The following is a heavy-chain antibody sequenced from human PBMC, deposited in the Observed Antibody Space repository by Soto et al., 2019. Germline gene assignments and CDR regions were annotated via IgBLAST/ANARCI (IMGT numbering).Heavy chain of an antibody. CDR3: ARLSAALDY. J-gene: IGHJ4*02. V-gene: IGHV4-59*01. CDR2: IYYSGST. D-gene: IGHD2-2*01. CDR1: GGSISSYY. Sequence: QVQLQESGPGLGKPSETLSLTCTVSGGSISSYYWSWIRQPPGKGLEWIGYIYYSGSTNYNPSLKSRVTISVDTSKNQFSLKLSSVTAADTAVYYCARLSAALDYWGQGTLVTVSS.